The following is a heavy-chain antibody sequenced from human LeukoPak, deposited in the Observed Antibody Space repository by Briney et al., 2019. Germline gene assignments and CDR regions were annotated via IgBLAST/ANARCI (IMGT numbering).Heavy chain of an antibody. D-gene: IGHD3-16*02. V-gene: IGHV3-30*18. J-gene: IGHJ5*02. CDR3: AKDLLKARRFGELSFSWFDP. CDR2: ISYDGSNK. Sequence: PGGSLRLSCAASGFTFSSYGMHWVRQAPGKGLEWVAVISYDGSNKYYADSVKGRFTISRDNSKNTLYLQMNSLRAEDTAVYYCAKDLLKARRFGELSFSWFDPWGQGTLVTVSS. CDR1: GFTFSSYG.